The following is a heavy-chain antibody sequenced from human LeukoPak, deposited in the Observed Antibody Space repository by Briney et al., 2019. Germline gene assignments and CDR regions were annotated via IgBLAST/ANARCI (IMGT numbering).Heavy chain of an antibody. J-gene: IGHJ4*02. CDR2: IYSSGST. CDR1: GGSIRGGNYY. CDR3: AREVGDYVWGSYRPFDY. Sequence: SQTLSLTCTVSGGSIRGGNYYWNWIRQHPGKGLEWIGHIYSSGSTYYNPSLKSRVSISIDASNNNFSLNLSSVTAADTAVYYCAREVGDYVWGSYRPFDYWGQGTLVTVSS. D-gene: IGHD3-16*02. V-gene: IGHV4-31*03.